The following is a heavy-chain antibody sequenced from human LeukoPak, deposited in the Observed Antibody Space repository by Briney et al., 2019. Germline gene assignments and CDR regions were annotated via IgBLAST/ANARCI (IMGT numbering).Heavy chain of an antibody. Sequence: SETLSLTCTVSGGSISSSSYYWGWIRQPPGKGLEWIGSIYYSGSTYYNPSLKSRVTISVDTSKNQFSLKLSFVTAADTAVYYCARETPPLGNFYFDYWGQGTLVTVSS. CDR3: ARETPPLGNFYFDY. J-gene: IGHJ4*02. V-gene: IGHV4-39*07. D-gene: IGHD1-26*01. CDR1: GGSISSSSYY. CDR2: IYYSGST.